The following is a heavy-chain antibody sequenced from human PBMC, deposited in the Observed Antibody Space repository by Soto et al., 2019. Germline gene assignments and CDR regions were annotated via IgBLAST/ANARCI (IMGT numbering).Heavy chain of an antibody. CDR3: APSMTTVTSFDY. CDR2: INPSGGST. V-gene: IGHV1-46*03. J-gene: IGHJ4*02. D-gene: IGHD4-17*01. Sequence: ASVKVSCKASGYTFTSYYMHWVRQAPGQGLEWMGIINPSGGSTSYAQKFQGRVTMTRDTSTSTVYMELSSLRSEDTAVYYCAPSMTTVTSFDYWGQGTLVTVSS. CDR1: GYTFTSYY.